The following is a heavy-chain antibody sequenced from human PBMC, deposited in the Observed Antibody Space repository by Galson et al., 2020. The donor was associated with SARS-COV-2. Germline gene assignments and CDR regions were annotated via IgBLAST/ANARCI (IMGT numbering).Heavy chain of an antibody. D-gene: IGHD3-3*01. CDR3: ARGSRFYDFWSGRAEYFQH. J-gene: IGHJ1*01. V-gene: IGHV3-7*01. CDR2: IKRYGSER. CDR1: GFTFSNYW. Sequence: GGSLRLSCRGSGFTFSNYWMNWVRQAPGQGLEWVANIKRYGSERYYVESVKGRFTISRDNAQNSLYLQMDSLRDDDTAVYFCARGSRFYDFWSGRAEYFQHWGLGTLVTVSS.